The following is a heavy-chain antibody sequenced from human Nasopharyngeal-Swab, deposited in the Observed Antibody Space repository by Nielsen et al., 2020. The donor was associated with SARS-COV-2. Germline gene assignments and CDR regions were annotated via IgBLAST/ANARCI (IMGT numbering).Heavy chain of an antibody. V-gene: IGHV3-48*03. CDR1: GFTFSSFE. Sequence: GESLKISCAASGFTFSSFEMNWVRQAPGKGLEWVSYISSSGTTVYYADSVKGRFTISRDNADNSLYLQMSSLTAGDTAVYYCAKVGGYGSYSLDCWGQGSLVTVSS. CDR2: ISSSGTTV. J-gene: IGHJ4*02. CDR3: AKVGGYGSYSLDC. D-gene: IGHD6-19*01.